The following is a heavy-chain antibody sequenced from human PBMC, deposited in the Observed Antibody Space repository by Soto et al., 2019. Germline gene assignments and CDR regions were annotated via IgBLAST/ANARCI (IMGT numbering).Heavy chain of an antibody. J-gene: IGHJ6*02. CDR1: GFTFSSYG. CDR3: AGGSGNYYGMDV. Sequence: QVQLVESGGGVVQPGRSLRLSCAASGFTFSSYGMHWVRQAPGKGLEWVAVISYDGSNKYYADSVKGRFTISRDNSKNTLYLQMNSLRAEDTAVYYCAGGSGNYYGMDVWGQGTTVTVSS. V-gene: IGHV3-30*03. CDR2: ISYDGSNK.